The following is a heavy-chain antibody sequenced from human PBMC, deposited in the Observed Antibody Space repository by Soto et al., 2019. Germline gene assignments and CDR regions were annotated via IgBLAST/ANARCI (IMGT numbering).Heavy chain of an antibody. CDR3: ARGARSNFIDY. D-gene: IGHD4-4*01. CDR1: GGTFSSYA. Sequence: SVKVSCKASGGTFSSYAISWVRQAPGQGLEWMGGIIPIFGTASYAQKFQGRVTITADKSTSTAYMELSSLRSEDTAVYYCARGARSNFIDYWGQGTLVTVSS. V-gene: IGHV1-69*06. J-gene: IGHJ4*02. CDR2: IIPIFGTA.